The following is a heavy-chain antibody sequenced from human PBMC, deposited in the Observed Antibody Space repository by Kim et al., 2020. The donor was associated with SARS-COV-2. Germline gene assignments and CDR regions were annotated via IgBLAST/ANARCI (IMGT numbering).Heavy chain of an antibody. V-gene: IGHV3-21*01. Sequence: GGSLRLSCAASGFTFSTYSMNWVRQAPGKGLEWVSSISSSSSYIYYGDSVKGRFTISRDNAKNSLYLQMNSLRDEDTAVYYCARDLGLATILRSDYWGQGTLVTVSS. CDR2: ISSSSSYI. D-gene: IGHD5-12*01. J-gene: IGHJ4*02. CDR3: ARDLGLATILRSDY. CDR1: GFTFSTYS.